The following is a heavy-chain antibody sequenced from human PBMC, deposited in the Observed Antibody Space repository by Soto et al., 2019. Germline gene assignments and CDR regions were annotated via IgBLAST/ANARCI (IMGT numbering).Heavy chain of an antibody. CDR3: AKDSYYDFWSGYGGGWFDP. J-gene: IGHJ5*02. D-gene: IGHD3-3*01. CDR2: ISYDGSNK. Sequence: QVQLVESGGGVVQPGRSLRLSCAASGFTFSSYGMHWVRQAPGKGLEWVAVISYDGSNKYYADSVKGRFTISRDNSKNTLYLQMNSLRAEDTAVYYCAKDSYYDFWSGYGGGWFDPWGQGTLVTVSS. CDR1: GFTFSSYG. V-gene: IGHV3-30*18.